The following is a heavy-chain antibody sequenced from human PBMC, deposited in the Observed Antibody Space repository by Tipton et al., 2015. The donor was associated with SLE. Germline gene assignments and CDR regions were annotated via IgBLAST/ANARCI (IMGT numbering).Heavy chain of an antibody. CDR2: IYYTGYT. D-gene: IGHD3-3*01. CDR1: GASIDNDY. Sequence: TLSLTCTVSGASIDNDYWNWFRQPPGKGPEWIGHIYYTGYTNYNPSLRSRVTISKDKSNNHISLKLTSVTAADTAMYYCARVGNYDLDYWGQGTLVTVSS. J-gene: IGHJ4*02. V-gene: IGHV4-59*01. CDR3: ARVGNYDLDY.